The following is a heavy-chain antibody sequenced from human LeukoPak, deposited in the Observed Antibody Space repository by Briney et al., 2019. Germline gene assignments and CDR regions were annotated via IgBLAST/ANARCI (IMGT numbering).Heavy chain of an antibody. CDR2: IYSGGST. CDR3: ARDLGGSWGYYYMDV. Sequence: PGGSLRLSCAASGFTLSSNYMSWVRQAPGKGLEWVSVIYSGGSTDYADSVKGRSTISRDNSKNTLYLQLNSLRAEDTAVYYCARDLGGSWGYYYMDVWGKGTTVTISS. J-gene: IGHJ6*03. CDR1: GFTLSSNY. V-gene: IGHV3-66*01. D-gene: IGHD3-16*01.